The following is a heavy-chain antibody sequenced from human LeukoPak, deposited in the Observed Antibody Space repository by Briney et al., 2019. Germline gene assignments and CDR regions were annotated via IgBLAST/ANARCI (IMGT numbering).Heavy chain of an antibody. J-gene: IGHJ6*02. Sequence: GRSLRLSCAASGFTFSSYAMHWVGQAPGKGVEWVAVTSNDGRDKYYADPVKDRFTISRDNSKKTLSLQMDSLRAEDTSVYYCARDSAITIFFSPLMDVWGQGTTVTVSS. CDR2: TSNDGRDK. CDR1: GFTFSSYA. V-gene: IGHV3-30*04. CDR3: ARDSAITIFFSPLMDV. D-gene: IGHD3-9*01.